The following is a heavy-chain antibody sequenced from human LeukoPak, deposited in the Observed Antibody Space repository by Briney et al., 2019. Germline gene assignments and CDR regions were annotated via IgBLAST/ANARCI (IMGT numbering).Heavy chain of an antibody. CDR3: ARDRVYGDYRRALDY. D-gene: IGHD4-17*01. Sequence: QPGGSLSSSCPALGFTASSTSMSWARQVPGKGWEWAPVIYSGGSTYYADSVKGRFTISRDNSKNTLYLQMNSLRAEDTAVYYCARDRVYGDYRRALDYWGQGTLVTVSS. CDR1: GFTASSTS. V-gene: IGHV3-53*01. J-gene: IGHJ4*02. CDR2: IYSGGST.